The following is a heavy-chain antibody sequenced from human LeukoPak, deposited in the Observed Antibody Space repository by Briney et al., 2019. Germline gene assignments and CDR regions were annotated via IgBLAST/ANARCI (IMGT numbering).Heavy chain of an antibody. J-gene: IGHJ5*02. V-gene: IGHV4-39*01. CDR2: IYYSGST. D-gene: IGHD3-3*01. CDR3: ARHVLEWLLKGDNWFDP. CDR1: GGSISSSSYY. Sequence: PSETLSLTCTVSGGSISSSSYYWGWIRQPPGKGLEWIGSIYYSGSTYYNPSLKSRVTISVDTSKNQLSLKLSSVTAADTAVYYCARHVLEWLLKGDNWFDPWGQGTLVTVSS.